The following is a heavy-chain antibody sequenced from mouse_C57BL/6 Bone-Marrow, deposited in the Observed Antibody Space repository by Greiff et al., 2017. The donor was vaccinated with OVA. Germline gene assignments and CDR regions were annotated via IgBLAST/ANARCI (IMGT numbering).Heavy chain of an antibody. J-gene: IGHJ3*01. V-gene: IGHV1-74*01. Sequence: QVQLQQPGAELVQPGASVKVSCKASGYTFTSYWMHWVKQRPGPGLEWIGRIHTSDSATNYYQKFKGKATLTVDKSSSTAYMHLSSLTAEDAAVYYCAIPFTTVVEGIAYWGQGTLVTVSA. CDR1: GYTFTSYW. CDR3: AIPFTTVVEGIAY. CDR2: IHTSDSAT. D-gene: IGHD1-1*01.